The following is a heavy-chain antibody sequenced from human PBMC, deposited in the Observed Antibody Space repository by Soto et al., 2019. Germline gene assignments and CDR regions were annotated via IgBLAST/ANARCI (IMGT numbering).Heavy chain of an antibody. D-gene: IGHD3-9*01. CDR2: INAGNGNT. J-gene: IGHJ4*02. V-gene: IGHV1-3*01. Sequence: ASVKVSCKASGYTFTSYAMHWVRQAPGQRLEWMGWINAGNGNTKYSQKFQGRVTITRDTSASTAYMELSSLRSEDMAVYYCARDHSGYDILTGYFDYWGQGTLVTVSS. CDR3: ARDHSGYDILTGYFDY. CDR1: GYTFTSYA.